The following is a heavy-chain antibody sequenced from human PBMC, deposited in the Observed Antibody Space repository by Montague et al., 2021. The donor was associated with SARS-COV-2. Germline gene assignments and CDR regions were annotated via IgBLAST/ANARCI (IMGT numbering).Heavy chain of an antibody. V-gene: IGHV3-33*01. J-gene: IGHJ4*02. CDR3: ARDEISSGFHFDY. CDR2: MWYDGSNK. Sequence: SLRLSCAASGFTFSSYGMHWVRQVPGKGLAWVAVMWYDGSNKYYADSVKGRFTISRDNSKNTLYLQMNSLRAEDTAVYYCARDEISSGFHFDYWGQGTLVTVSS. D-gene: IGHD6-19*01. CDR1: GFTFSSYG.